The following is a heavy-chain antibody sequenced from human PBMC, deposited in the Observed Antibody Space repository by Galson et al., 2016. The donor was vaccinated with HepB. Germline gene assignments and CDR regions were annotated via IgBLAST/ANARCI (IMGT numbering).Heavy chain of an antibody. Sequence: SLRLSCAASGFSFSSYGMHWVRQAPGKGLEWVAVIWFDGSTKYYEDSVKGRFTISRDNSKNTLFLQMSSLRAEDTAVYYCARERGASTWYYFDDWGQGALVTVSS. CDR1: GFSFSSYG. V-gene: IGHV3-33*01. J-gene: IGHJ4*02. CDR3: ARERGASTWYYFDD. CDR2: IWFDGSTK. D-gene: IGHD2-2*01.